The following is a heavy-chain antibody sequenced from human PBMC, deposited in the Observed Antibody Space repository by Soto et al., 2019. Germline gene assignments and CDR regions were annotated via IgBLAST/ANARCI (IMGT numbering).Heavy chain of an antibody. CDR1: GYTFTGYY. CDR3: ARVLVYSVFLIGSSANYYYYGMDV. Sequence: ASVKVSCKASGYTFTGYYMHWVRQAPGQGLEWMGWINPNSGGTNYAQKFQGRVTMTRDTAISTAYMELSSLRSDYTVVYYCARVLVYSVFLIGSSANYYYYGMDVWGQGTTVTVSS. V-gene: IGHV1-2*02. D-gene: IGHD3-3*01. J-gene: IGHJ6*02. CDR2: INPNSGGT.